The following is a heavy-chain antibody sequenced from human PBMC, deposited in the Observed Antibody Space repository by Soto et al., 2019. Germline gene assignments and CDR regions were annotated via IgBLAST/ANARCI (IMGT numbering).Heavy chain of an antibody. CDR2: IFSNDEK. Sequence: LRLSCSASGFTFSSYAMSWVRQPPGKALEWLAHIFSNDEKSYSTSLKSRLTISKDTSKSQVVLTMTNMDPVDTATYYCARIRVEDNDAFDIWGQGTMVTVSS. J-gene: IGHJ3*02. CDR1: GFTFSSYA. D-gene: IGHD1-1*01. CDR3: ARIRVEDNDAFDI. V-gene: IGHV2-26*01.